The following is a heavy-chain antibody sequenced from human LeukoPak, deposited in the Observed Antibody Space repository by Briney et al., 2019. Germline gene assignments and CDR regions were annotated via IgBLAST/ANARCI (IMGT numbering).Heavy chain of an antibody. J-gene: IGHJ4*02. CDR2: IYSGGTT. Sequence: GGSLRLSCAASGFTVSSSYMSWVRQAPGKGLEWVSVIYSGGTTYSADSVKGRFTISRDNSKNTLYLQMNSLRVDDTAVYYCARVKYDFWSGEFDYWGQGILVTVSS. V-gene: IGHV3-66*01. CDR3: ARVKYDFWSGEFDY. CDR1: GFTVSSSY. D-gene: IGHD3-3*01.